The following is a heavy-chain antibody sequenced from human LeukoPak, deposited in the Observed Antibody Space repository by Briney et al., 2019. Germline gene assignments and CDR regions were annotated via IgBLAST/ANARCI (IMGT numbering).Heavy chain of an antibody. V-gene: IGHV3-66*04. D-gene: IGHD3-10*01. CDR2: IYSCGTT. CDR3: ARLTVLSFGVDC. CDR1: GFTVSGNY. Sequence: PGGSLRLSCAASGFTVSGNYMSWVRQAPGKGLEWVVVIYSCGTTDYTDSVKGRFTISREDAKNPLSLQMTSLRAEDTAVYYCARLTVLSFGVDCWGQGTLVTVSS. J-gene: IGHJ4*02.